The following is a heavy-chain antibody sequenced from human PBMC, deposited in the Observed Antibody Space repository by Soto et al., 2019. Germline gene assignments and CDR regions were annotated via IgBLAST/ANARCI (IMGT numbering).Heavy chain of an antibody. Sequence: GASLKVSCKDSGYTFTSYGISWVRQAPGQGLEWMGWISAYNGNTNYAQKLQGRVTMTKDTSTSTAYMELRSLRSDDTAVYYCARDFLGRSKVVTGDNIDYWGQGTLVTVSS. J-gene: IGHJ4*02. CDR3: ARDFLGRSKVVTGDNIDY. V-gene: IGHV1-18*01. CDR2: ISAYNGNT. D-gene: IGHD2-2*01. CDR1: GYTFTSYG.